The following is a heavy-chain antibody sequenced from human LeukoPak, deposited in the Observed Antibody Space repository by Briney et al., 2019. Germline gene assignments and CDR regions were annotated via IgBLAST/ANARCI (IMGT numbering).Heavy chain of an antibody. J-gene: IGHJ5*02. D-gene: IGHD3/OR15-3a*01. CDR3: ARDWTSFDP. CDR2: ISYDGSNK. CDR1: GFTFSSYG. Sequence: PGGSLRLSCAASGFTFSSYGMHWVRQAPGKGLEWVAVISYDGSNKYYADSVKGRFTISRDNSKNTLYLQMNSLRAEDTAVYYCARDWTSFDPWGQGTLVTVSS. V-gene: IGHV3-30*03.